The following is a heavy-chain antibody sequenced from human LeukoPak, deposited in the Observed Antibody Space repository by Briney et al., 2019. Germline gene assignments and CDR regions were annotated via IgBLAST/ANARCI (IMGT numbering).Heavy chain of an antibody. Sequence: PGGSLRLSCAASGFTFSNAWMSWVRQAPGKGLEWVGRIKSKTDGGTTDYAAPVKGRFTISRDDSKNTLYLQMNSLKTEDTAVYYCTTDLFDGLYQLLWVSILRQNYWGQGTLVTVSS. D-gene: IGHD2-2*01. CDR2: IKSKTDGGTT. CDR1: GFTFSNAW. J-gene: IGHJ4*02. V-gene: IGHV3-15*01. CDR3: TTDLFDGLYQLLWVSILRQNY.